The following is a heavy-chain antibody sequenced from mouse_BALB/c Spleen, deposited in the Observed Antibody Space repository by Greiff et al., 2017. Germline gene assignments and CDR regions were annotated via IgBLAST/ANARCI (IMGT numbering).Heavy chain of an antibody. CDR2: IYPGDGDT. V-gene: IGHV1-87*01. CDR1: GYAFTSYW. J-gene: IGHJ2*01. D-gene: IGHD2-1*01. Sequence: QVQLKQSGAELARPGASVKLSCKASGYAFTSYWMQWVKQRPGQGLEWIGAIYPGDGDTRYTQKFKGKATLTADKSSSTAYMQLSSLASEDSAVYYCASNYGNPYYFDYWGQGTTLTVSS. CDR3: ASNYGNPYYFDY.